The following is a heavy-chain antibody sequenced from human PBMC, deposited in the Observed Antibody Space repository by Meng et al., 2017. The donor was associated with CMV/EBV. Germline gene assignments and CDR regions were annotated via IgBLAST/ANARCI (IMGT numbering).Heavy chain of an antibody. D-gene: IGHD6-13*01. CDR1: GYSFTSYW. Sequence: GGSLRLSCKGSGYSFTSYWIGWVRQMPGKGLEWMGIIYPGDSDTRYSPSFQGQVTISADKSISTAYLQWSSLKASDTAMYYCARTPLPKYSSSWRNWFDPWGQGTLVTVSS. CDR3: ARTPLPKYSSSWRNWFDP. J-gene: IGHJ5*02. V-gene: IGHV5-51*01. CDR2: IYPGDSDT.